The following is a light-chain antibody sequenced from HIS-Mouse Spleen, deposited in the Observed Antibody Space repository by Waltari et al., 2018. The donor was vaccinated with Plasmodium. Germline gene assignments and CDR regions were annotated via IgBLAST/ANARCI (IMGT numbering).Light chain of an antibody. CDR3: CSYAGSYTYV. Sequence: QSALTQPRSVSGSPGQSVTISCTGPSSDVGGYNYVSWYQQHPGKAPKLMIYDVSKRPSGVPDRFSGSKSGNAASLTISVLQAEDEADYYCCSYAGSYTYVFGTGTKVTVL. J-gene: IGLJ1*01. CDR2: DVS. CDR1: SSDVGGYNY. V-gene: IGLV2-11*01.